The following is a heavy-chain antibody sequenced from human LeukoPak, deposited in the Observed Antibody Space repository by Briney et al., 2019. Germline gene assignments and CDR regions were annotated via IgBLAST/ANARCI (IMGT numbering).Heavy chain of an antibody. D-gene: IGHD3-22*01. CDR2: INHGEST. CDR3: ARGRTYYYDTSGYYPSIYYGMDV. V-gene: IGHV4-34*01. Sequence: SETLSLTCAASGGSFSGYYWSWIRQPPGKGLEWIGEINHGESTNYNPSLKSRATLSVDTSKNQFSLKLTSVTAADTAVYYCARGRTYYYDTSGYYPSIYYGMDVWGQGTTVIVSS. CDR1: GGSFSGYY. J-gene: IGHJ6*02.